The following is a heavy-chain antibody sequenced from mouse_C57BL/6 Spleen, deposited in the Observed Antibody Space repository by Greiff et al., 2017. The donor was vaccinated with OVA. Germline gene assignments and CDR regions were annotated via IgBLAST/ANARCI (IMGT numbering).Heavy chain of an antibody. V-gene: IGHV1-59*01. CDR1: GYTFTSYW. J-gene: IGHJ1*03. Sequence: QVQLKQPGAELVRPGTSVKLSCKASGYTFTSYWMHWVKQRPGQGLEWIGVIDPSDSYTNYNQKFKGKATLTVDTSSSTAYMQLSSLTSEDSAVYYCARPTRIYQRYFDVWGTGTTVTVSS. CDR2: IDPSDSYT. D-gene: IGHD2-1*01. CDR3: ARPTRIYQRYFDV.